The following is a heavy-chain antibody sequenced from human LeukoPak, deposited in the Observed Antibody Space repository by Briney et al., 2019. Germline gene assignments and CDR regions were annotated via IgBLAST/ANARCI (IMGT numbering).Heavy chain of an antibody. D-gene: IGHD1-26*01. Sequence: GGSLRLSCAASGFTFSSYAMSWVRQAPGKGLEWVSAISGSGGSTYYADSVKGRFTISRDNSKNTLYLLMNSLRAEDTAVYYCAKAGSSYSGSYSDFDYWGQGTLVTVSS. CDR3: AKAGSSYSGSYSDFDY. V-gene: IGHV3-23*01. J-gene: IGHJ4*02. CDR2: ISGSGGST. CDR1: GFTFSSYA.